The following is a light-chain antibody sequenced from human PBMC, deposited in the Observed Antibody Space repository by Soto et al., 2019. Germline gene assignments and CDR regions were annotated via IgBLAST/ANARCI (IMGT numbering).Light chain of an antibody. V-gene: IGKV3-20*01. CDR1: QSVSSSY. CDR2: GAS. CDR3: QQYGSSPTT. Sequence: EIVLTQSPGTLSLSPGERATLSCRASQSVSSSYLAWYQQKPGQAPRPLIYGASSRATGIPDRFSGSGSGTDFTLTISRLEPEDFAVYYCQQYGSSPTTVGQGTKVDIK. J-gene: IGKJ1*01.